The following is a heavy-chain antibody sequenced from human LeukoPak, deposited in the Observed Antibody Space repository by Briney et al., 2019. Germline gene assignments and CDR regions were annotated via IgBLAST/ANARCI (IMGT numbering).Heavy chain of an antibody. J-gene: IGHJ5*02. V-gene: IGHV1-69*13. CDR1: GGTFSSYA. Sequence: ASVKVSCKASGGTFSSYAISWVRQAPGQGLEWMGGIIPIFGTANYAQKFQGRVTITADESTSTAYMELSSLRSEDTAVYYCARAESIAARSGFDPWGQGTLVTVSS. CDR2: IIPIFGTA. D-gene: IGHD6-6*01. CDR3: ARAESIAARSGFDP.